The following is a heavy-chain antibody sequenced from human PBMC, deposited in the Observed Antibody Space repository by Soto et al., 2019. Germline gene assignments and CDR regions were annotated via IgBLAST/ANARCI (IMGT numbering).Heavy chain of an antibody. CDR2: IGETGGDT. V-gene: IGHV3-23*01. D-gene: IGHD3-16*01. Sequence: GGSLRLSWAASGSRFSRFGKSWVRQAPGKGQERVSVIGETGGDTFYADSVEGRFTISRDISKNTLYLQINRLRVEPPALSYSSLLPWGFVAPRPLFAFCGQRSLVTVSS. CDR1: GSRFSRFG. J-gene: IGHJ4*02. CDR3: SLLPWGFVAPRPLFAF.